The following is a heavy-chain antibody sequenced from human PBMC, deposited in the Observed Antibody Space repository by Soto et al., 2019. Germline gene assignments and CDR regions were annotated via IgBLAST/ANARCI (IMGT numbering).Heavy chain of an antibody. J-gene: IGHJ3*01. D-gene: IGHD6-19*01. CDR3: AHRPHKEGWISACDV. V-gene: IGHV2-5*02. CDR1: GFSLNANGVG. Sequence: QITLKESGPSLVKPTQTLTLTCNFSGFSLNANGVGVGWIRQPPGKALEWLALLYWDGDKRFSPSLKNRLTITKDTSKNSVVLTLTKMVPIDTATYYCAHRPHKEGWISACDVWGQGTVVTVSS. CDR2: LYWDGDK.